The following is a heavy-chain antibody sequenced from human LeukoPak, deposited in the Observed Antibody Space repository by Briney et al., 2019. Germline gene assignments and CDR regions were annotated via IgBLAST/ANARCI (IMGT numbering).Heavy chain of an antibody. Sequence: ASVKVSCKASGYTFSSFYMHWVRQAPGQGLEWMGVNNPSGGRTTYAQKFQGRVTMTRDTSTSTVYMELSSLRSEDTAVYYCSGELGGSYFDYWGQGTLVTVSS. CDR3: SGELGGSYFDY. CDR2: NNPSGGRT. J-gene: IGHJ4*02. V-gene: IGHV1-46*01. D-gene: IGHD1-26*01. CDR1: GYTFSSFY.